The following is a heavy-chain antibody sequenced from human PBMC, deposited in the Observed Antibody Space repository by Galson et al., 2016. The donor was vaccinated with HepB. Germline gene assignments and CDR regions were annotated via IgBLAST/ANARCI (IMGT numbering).Heavy chain of an antibody. CDR3: VKVFDYLNGWIDQ. D-gene: IGHD6-19*01. CDR2: IKPDGSEK. Sequence: LRLSCATSGFTFSSVWMRWVRQAPGKGLEWVANIKPDGSEKYYVDSLKGRLTISRDNAKNSLYLQMNSLRAEDTAIYYCVKVFDYLNGWIDQWGQGILVTVSS. J-gene: IGHJ4*02. CDR1: GFTFSSVW. V-gene: IGHV3-7*03.